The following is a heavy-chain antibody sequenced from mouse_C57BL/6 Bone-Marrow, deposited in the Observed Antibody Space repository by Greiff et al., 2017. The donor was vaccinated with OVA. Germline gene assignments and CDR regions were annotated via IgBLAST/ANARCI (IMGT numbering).Heavy chain of an antibody. Sequence: QVQLKESGAELARPGASVKLSCKASGYTFTSYGISWVKQRTGQGLEWIGEIYPRSGNTYYNEKFKGKATLTADKSSSTAYMELRSLTSEDSAVYFCARSYYYGSSYGWYFDVWGTGTTVTVSS. CDR2: IYPRSGNT. D-gene: IGHD1-1*01. V-gene: IGHV1-81*01. CDR3: ARSYYYGSSYGWYFDV. CDR1: GYTFTSYG. J-gene: IGHJ1*03.